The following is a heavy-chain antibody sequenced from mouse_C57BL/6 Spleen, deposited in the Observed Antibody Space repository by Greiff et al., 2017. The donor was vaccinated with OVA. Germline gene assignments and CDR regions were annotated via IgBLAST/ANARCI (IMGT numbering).Heavy chain of an antibody. D-gene: IGHD1-1*01. Sequence: VKLMESGPGLVQPSQSLSITCTVSGFSLTSYGVHWVRQSPGKGLEWLGVIWRGGSTDYNAAFISRLSISKDNSKSQVFLKMNSLKADDTAIYYCARNKDYGSSPYYYAMDYWGQGTSVTVSS. CDR2: IWRGGST. V-gene: IGHV2-2*01. CDR1: GFSLTSYG. J-gene: IGHJ4*01. CDR3: ARNKDYGSSPYYYAMDY.